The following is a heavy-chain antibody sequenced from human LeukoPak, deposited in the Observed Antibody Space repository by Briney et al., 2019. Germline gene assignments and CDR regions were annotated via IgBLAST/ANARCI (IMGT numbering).Heavy chain of an antibody. J-gene: IGHJ4*02. V-gene: IGHV3-23*01. CDR3: AKLWADDSKNQQPV. CDR2: ISDSAGST. D-gene: IGHD6-13*01. Sequence: GGSLRLSCAVSGFTFSIYGMSWVRQAPGKGLEWVSSISDSAGSTYYAASVKGRFTISRDNSKNTLYLQMNSLRAEDRAVYFCAKLWADDSKNQQPVWGQGTLVTVSS. CDR1: GFTFSIYG.